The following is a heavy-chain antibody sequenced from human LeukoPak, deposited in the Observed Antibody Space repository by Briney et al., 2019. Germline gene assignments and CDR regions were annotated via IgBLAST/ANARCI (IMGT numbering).Heavy chain of an antibody. V-gene: IGHV3-21*01. Sequence: PGGSLRLSCAASGFTFSSYSMNWVRQAPGKGLEWFSSISSSSSYIYYADSVKGRFTISRDNAKNSLYLQMNSLRAEDTAVYYCASYCSGGSCYVGGYWGQGTLVTVSS. D-gene: IGHD2-15*01. CDR1: GFTFSSYS. J-gene: IGHJ4*02. CDR2: ISSSSSYI. CDR3: ASYCSGGSCYVGGY.